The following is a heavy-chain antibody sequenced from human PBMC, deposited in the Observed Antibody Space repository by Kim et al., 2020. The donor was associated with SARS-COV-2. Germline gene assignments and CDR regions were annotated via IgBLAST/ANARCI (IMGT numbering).Heavy chain of an antibody. V-gene: IGHV4-34*01. J-gene: IGHJ4*02. CDR3: ARGRGPYSSSWYYFDY. CDR1: GGSFSGYY. D-gene: IGHD6-13*01. CDR2: INHSGST. Sequence: SETLSLTCAVYGGSFSGYYWSWIRQPPGKGLEWIGEINHSGSTNYNPSLKSRVTISVDTSKNQFSLKLSSVTAADTAVYYCARGRGPYSSSWYYFDYWGQGTLVTVSS.